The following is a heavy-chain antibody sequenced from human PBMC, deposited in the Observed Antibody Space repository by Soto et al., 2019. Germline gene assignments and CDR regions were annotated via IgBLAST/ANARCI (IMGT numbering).Heavy chain of an antibody. V-gene: IGHV3-23*01. CDR1: GFTFSSYA. Sequence: GGSLRLSCAASGFTFSSYAMSWVRQAPGKGLEWVSVISGSGGDTYYADSVKGRFTISRDNSKNTLYVQMNSLRAEDTAVYYCAKAISEYYAPLXHWGQGTRVTVSS. D-gene: IGHD3-22*01. CDR2: ISGSGGDT. CDR3: AKAISEYYAPLXH. J-gene: IGHJ4*02.